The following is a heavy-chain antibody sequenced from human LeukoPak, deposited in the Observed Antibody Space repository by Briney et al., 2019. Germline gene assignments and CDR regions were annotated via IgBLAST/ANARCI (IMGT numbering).Heavy chain of an antibody. Sequence: PGGSLRLSCAAPGFTFSTFAMHWVRQAPGKGLEWVAVISNDGGNKHHADSVRGRFTISRDNSKNTLYLQMNSLRPEDSAVYYCAKDTSSWYYRYFQHWSQGILVTVSS. CDR2: ISNDGGNK. D-gene: IGHD6-13*01. CDR1: GFTFSTFA. V-gene: IGHV3-30*18. J-gene: IGHJ1*01. CDR3: AKDTSSWYYRYFQH.